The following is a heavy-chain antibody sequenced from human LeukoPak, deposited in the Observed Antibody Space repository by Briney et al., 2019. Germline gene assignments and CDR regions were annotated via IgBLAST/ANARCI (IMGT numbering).Heavy chain of an antibody. J-gene: IGHJ4*02. V-gene: IGHV4-31*03. CDR1: GGSISSGGYY. CDR3: ARRKYFDY. Sequence: SETLSLTCTVSGGSISSGGYYWSWIRQHPGKGLEWVGYIYYSGSTYYNPSLKSRVTISVDTSKNQFSLKLSSVAAADTAVYYCARRKYFDYWGQGTLVTVSS. CDR2: IYYSGST.